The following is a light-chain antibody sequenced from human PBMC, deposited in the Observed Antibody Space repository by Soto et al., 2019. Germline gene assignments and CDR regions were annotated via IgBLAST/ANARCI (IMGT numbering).Light chain of an antibody. CDR2: AAS. V-gene: IGKV1-9*01. J-gene: IGKJ2*01. CDR1: QDISSY. CDR3: QQLNSFPYT. Sequence: DVQLTQSPSFLSASVGDRGTITCRASQDISSYLAWYQQKPGKAPKLLIYAASTLQSGVPSRFSGSGSGTEFSLTIISLQPEDFATYYCQQLNSFPYTFGLGTKLEIK.